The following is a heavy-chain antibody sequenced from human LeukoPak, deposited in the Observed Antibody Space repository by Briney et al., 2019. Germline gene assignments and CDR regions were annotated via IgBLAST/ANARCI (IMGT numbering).Heavy chain of an antibody. CDR3: ACIAAYSSSWPFDY. CDR1: GGSISSGDYY. Sequence: PSETLSLTCTVSGGSISSGDYYWSWIRQPPGKGLEWIGYIYYSGSTYYNPSLKSRVTISVDTSKNQFSLKLSSVTAADTAVYYCACIAAYSSSWPFDYWGQGTLVTVSS. J-gene: IGHJ4*02. D-gene: IGHD6-13*01. CDR2: IYYSGST. V-gene: IGHV4-30-4*08.